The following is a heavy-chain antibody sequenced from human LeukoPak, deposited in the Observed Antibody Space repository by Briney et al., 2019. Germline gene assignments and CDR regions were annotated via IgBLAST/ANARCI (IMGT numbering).Heavy chain of an antibody. Sequence: SETLSLTCTVSGGSISSRPYYWTWIRQPPGKGLEWIGEINHGGSTNYNPSLKSRVTISVDTSKNQISLKVRSATAADTAVYYCARDSGWEHPIDYWGQGTLVTVSS. J-gene: IGHJ4*02. CDR2: INHGGST. D-gene: IGHD1-26*01. V-gene: IGHV4-39*07. CDR1: GGSISSRPYY. CDR3: ARDSGWEHPIDY.